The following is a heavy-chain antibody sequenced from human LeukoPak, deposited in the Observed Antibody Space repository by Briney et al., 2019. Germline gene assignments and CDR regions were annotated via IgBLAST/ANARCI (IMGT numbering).Heavy chain of an antibody. V-gene: IGHV1-18*01. J-gene: IGHJ5*02. CDR1: GYTFTSYG. D-gene: IGHD5-12*01. Sequence: GASVKVSCKASGYTFTSYGINWVRQAPGQGLEWMGWISGYNGNTTFAQKFQGRVTMTTDTSTSIAYMELRSLRSDDTAVYYCARDYDQRWFDPWGQGTLVTVSS. CDR3: ARDYDQRWFDP. CDR2: ISGYNGNT.